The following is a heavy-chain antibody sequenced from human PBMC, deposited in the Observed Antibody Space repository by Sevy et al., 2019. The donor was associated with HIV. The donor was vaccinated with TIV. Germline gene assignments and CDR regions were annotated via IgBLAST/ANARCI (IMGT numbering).Heavy chain of an antibody. D-gene: IGHD3-3*01. CDR1: GFTFSSYG. J-gene: IGHJ6*02. V-gene: IGHV3-33*01. CDR3: ARGGVTIFGVVTQYYYGMDV. CDR2: IWYDGSNK. Sequence: GGSLRLSCAASGFTFSSYGMHWVRQAPGKGLEWVAVIWYDGSNKYYADSVKGRFTISRDNSKNTLYLQMNSLRAEDTAVYYCARGGVTIFGVVTQYYYGMDVWGQGTTVTVSS.